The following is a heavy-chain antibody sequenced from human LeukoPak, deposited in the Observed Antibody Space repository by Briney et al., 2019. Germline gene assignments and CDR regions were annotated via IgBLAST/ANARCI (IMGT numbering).Heavy chain of an antibody. V-gene: IGHV3-30*18. D-gene: IGHD2-2*01. CDR1: GFTFSRHG. CDR3: AKDLGVIIVPYAIDYYGLDV. CDR2: VSYDESNK. Sequence: PGGSLRLSCAASGFTFSRHGMPWVRQAPGKGLEWVAAVSYDESNKYYAESVKGRFTISRDNSKNTLFLQMNSLRAEDTAVYYCAKDLGVIIVPYAIDYYGLDVWGQGTKVTVSS. J-gene: IGHJ6*02.